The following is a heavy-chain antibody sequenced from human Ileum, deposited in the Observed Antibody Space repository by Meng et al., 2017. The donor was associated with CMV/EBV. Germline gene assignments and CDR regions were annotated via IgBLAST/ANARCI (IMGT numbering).Heavy chain of an antibody. CDR2: ISNDERTT. CDR1: GLSFSNGW. J-gene: IGHJ4*02. D-gene: IGHD3-16*01. V-gene: IGHV3-74*03. Sequence: TSGLSFSNGWMHWVGQVPGKGLVWVSRISNDERTTKYADAVKGRFTVSRDNANNILYLQMNNLRVEDTSLYYCTRGQYGRYGYFDYWGQGVLVTVSS. CDR3: TRGQYGRYGYFDY.